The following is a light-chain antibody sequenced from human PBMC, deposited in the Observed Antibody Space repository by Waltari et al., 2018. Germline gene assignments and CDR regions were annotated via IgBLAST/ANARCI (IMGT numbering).Light chain of an antibody. CDR3: CSFGNLSPVL. V-gene: IGLV2-23*02. Sequence: QSALTQPTSVSGSLGQSITISCTGSSSDIGTYNLVSWYQQHPGQAPKLIIYEVNKRPSVVSARFSGSKSGNTASLTISGLQPDDEADYYFCSFGNLSPVLFGGGTQLTVL. J-gene: IGLJ2*01. CDR1: SSDIGTYNL. CDR2: EVN.